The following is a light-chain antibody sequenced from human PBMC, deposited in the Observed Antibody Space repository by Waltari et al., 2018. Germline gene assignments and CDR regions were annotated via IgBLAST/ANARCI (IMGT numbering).Light chain of an antibody. J-gene: IGKJ1*01. CDR3: MQSLQTLWT. V-gene: IGKV2-28*01. CDR2: LCS. Sequence: IVVTQSPLSLPVKLGEPASISCRSSQSLLHRNGNNYLDWYLQKPGQSPQLLIYLCSSRASGVPDRFSGSGSGTDFTLRISRVEAEDVGVYYCMQSLQTLWTFGPGTKVEIK. CDR1: QSLLHRNGNNY.